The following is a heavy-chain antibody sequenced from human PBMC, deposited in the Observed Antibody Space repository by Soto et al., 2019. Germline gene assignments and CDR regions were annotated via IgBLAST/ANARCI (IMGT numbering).Heavy chain of an antibody. Sequence: GESLKISCKDSGHSFTNYWITWVRQMPGKGLEWVGRIDPSDSYTNYSPSFQGHVTMSVDRSISTAYLQWSSLKASDTAIYYCARVVSNRFDPWGQGTLVTVSS. CDR1: GHSFTNYW. J-gene: IGHJ5*02. V-gene: IGHV5-10-1*01. CDR3: ARVVSNRFDP. CDR2: IDPSDSYT.